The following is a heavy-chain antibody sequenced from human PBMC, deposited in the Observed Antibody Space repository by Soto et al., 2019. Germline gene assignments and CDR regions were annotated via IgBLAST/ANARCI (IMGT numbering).Heavy chain of an antibody. CDR1: GDTFSSYA. CDR2: MIPMFGTV. V-gene: IGHV1-69*01. D-gene: IGHD6-19*01. CDR3: ARALYSSGWYPDY. J-gene: IGHJ4*02. Sequence: QVQLVQSGAEVKKPGSSVKVSCKASGDTFSSYAISWVRQAPGQRLQWMGGMIPMFGTVNYAQSFQDRVTITADESTTTAYMELNSLRSEDTAVYYCARALYSSGWYPDYWGQGTLVTVSS.